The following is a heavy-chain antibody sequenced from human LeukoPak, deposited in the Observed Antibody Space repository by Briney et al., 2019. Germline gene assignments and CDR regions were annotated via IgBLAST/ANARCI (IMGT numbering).Heavy chain of an antibody. CDR1: GGSISSHY. Sequence: PSETLSLTCTVSGGSISSHYWSWIRQPPGKGLEWIGYIYYSGSTNYNPSLKSRVTISVDTSKNQFSLKLSSVTAADTAVYYCARTYCSSTSCYSDYWGQGTLVTVSS. V-gene: IGHV4-59*11. J-gene: IGHJ4*02. CDR3: ARTYCSSTSCYSDY. D-gene: IGHD2-2*02. CDR2: IYYSGST.